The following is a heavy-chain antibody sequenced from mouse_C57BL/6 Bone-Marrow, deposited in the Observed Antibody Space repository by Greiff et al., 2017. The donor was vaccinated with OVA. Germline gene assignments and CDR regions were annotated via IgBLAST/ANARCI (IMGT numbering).Heavy chain of an antibody. CDR3: ASRHYYGSSYGAMDY. D-gene: IGHD1-1*01. V-gene: IGHV14-2*01. CDR2: IDPEDGET. CDR1: GFNIKDDY. J-gene: IGHJ4*01. Sequence: EVQLQQSGAELVRPGASVKLSCTASGFNIKDDYMHWVKQRPEQGLEWIGRIDPEDGETKYAPKFQGKATITADTSSNTAYLQLSSLTSEDTAVYYCASRHYYGSSYGAMDYWGQGTSVTVSS.